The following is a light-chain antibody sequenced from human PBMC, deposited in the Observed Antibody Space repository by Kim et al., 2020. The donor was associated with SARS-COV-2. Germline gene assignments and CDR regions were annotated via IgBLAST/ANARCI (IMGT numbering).Light chain of an antibody. V-gene: IGLV2-14*04. CDR3: SSFTTSSTWV. J-gene: IGLJ3*02. Sequence: TISYPGTSEDFGGYSYVSWYQQHPGKAPKLMIYDVTKRPSGVSNRFSGSKSGITASLTISGLQAEDEADYHCSSFTTSSTWVFGGGTQLTVL. CDR1: SEDFGGYSY. CDR2: DVT.